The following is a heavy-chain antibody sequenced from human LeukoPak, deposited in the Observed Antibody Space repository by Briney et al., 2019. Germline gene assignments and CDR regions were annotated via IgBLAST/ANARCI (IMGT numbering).Heavy chain of an antibody. CDR3: ASDFWSGYDYFDY. Sequence: GGSLRLSCAASGFTFSSYSMNWVRQAPGKRLEWVSSISSSSSYIYYADSVKGRFTISRDNAKNSLHLQMNSLRAEDTAVYYCASDFWSGYDYFDYWGQGTLVTVSS. J-gene: IGHJ4*02. CDR1: GFTFSSYS. CDR2: ISSSSSYI. D-gene: IGHD3-3*01. V-gene: IGHV3-21*01.